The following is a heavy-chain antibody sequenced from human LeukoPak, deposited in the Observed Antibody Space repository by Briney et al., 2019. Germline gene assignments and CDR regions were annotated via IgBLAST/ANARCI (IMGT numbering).Heavy chain of an antibody. Sequence: GGSLRLSCAASGFTFSSYAMSWVRQAPGKGLEWVANIKQDGSEKYYVDSVKGRFTISRDNAKNSLYLQMNSLRAEDTAVYYCASLYVYDSSGYYYVGEDYWGQGTLVTVSS. CDR3: ASLYVYDSSGYYYVGEDY. J-gene: IGHJ4*02. V-gene: IGHV3-7*01. D-gene: IGHD3-22*01. CDR1: GFTFSSYA. CDR2: IKQDGSEK.